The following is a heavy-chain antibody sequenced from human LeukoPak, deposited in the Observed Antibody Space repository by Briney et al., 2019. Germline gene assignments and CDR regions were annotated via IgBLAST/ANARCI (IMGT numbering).Heavy chain of an antibody. V-gene: IGHV1-46*01. J-gene: IGHJ4*02. Sequence: ASVKVSCKASGYSFTSHYMHWVRQAPGQGLEWMGLINPSGSSTLYAQKFQGGVTMTRDTSITTAYMELSSLRSDDTAVYYCARDVGEYCSSTNCYASHYWGQGTLVTVSS. CDR3: ARDVGEYCSSTNCYASHY. CDR2: INPSGSST. D-gene: IGHD2-2*01. CDR1: GYSFTSHY.